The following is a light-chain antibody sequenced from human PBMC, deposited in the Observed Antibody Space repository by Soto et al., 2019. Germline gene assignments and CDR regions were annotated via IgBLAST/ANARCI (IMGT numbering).Light chain of an antibody. CDR3: QQRSNWPLT. J-gene: IGKJ4*01. V-gene: IGKV3-11*01. CDR2: DAS. Sequence: EIVLTQSPATLSLSPGERATLSCRASQSVRSYLAWYQQKPGQAPRLLIYDASNRATGIPARFSGSGSGTDFTLTISSLEPEDFAVYYCQQRSNWPLTFGGGTTVEIK. CDR1: QSVRSY.